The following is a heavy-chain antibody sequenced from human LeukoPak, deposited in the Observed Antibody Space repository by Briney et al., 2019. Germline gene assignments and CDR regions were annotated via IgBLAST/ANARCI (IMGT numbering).Heavy chain of an antibody. D-gene: IGHD5-12*01. J-gene: IGHJ6*02. CDR2: ISGDGGST. V-gene: IGHV3-43*02. CDR1: GFTFDDYA. CDR3: AKVPNSGYDFDPYRMDV. Sequence: PGGSLRLSCAASGFTFDDYAMHWVRQAPGKGLEWVSFISGDGGSTYYADPVKGRFTISRDNTKNSLYLQMNSLRTEDTALYYCAKVPNSGYDFDPYRMDVWRQGTTVTVSS.